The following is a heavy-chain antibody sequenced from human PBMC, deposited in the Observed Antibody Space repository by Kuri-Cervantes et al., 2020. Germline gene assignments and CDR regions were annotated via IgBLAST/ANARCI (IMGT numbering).Heavy chain of an antibody. CDR2: ISSSSSTI. J-gene: IGHJ4*02. CDR3: AKMIRESQLFRTGSVYFDS. CDR1: GFTFSTYS. Sequence: GESLKISCAASGFTFSTYSMNWVRQAPGKGLEWVSYISSSSSTIYYADSVKGRFTISRDNAKNSLYLQMNSLRAEDTAVYYCAKMIRESQLFRTGSVYFDSWGQGTLVTVSS. D-gene: IGHD5-18*01. V-gene: IGHV3-48*01.